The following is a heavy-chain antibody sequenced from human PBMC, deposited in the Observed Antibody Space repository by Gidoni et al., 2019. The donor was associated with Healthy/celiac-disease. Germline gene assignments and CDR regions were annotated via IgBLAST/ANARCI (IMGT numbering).Heavy chain of an antibody. Sequence: GASVKVSCKASGYTFTSYYMHWVRQAPGQGLEWMGIINPSGGSTSYAQKFQGRVTMTRDTSTSTVYMELSSLRAEDTAVYYCATSRIGGLPYYGMDVWGQGTTVTVSS. CDR3: ATSRIGGLPYYGMDV. D-gene: IGHD2-15*01. CDR1: GYTFTSYY. V-gene: IGHV1-46*01. CDR2: INPSGGST. J-gene: IGHJ6*02.